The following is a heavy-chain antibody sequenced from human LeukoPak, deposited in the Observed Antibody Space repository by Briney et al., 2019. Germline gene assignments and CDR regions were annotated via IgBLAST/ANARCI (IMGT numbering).Heavy chain of an antibody. D-gene: IGHD2-21*02. V-gene: IGHV3-48*03. CDR1: GFTFSSYE. J-gene: IGHJ4*02. CDR2: ISSSGSTI. Sequence: GGSLRLSRAASGFTFSSYEMNWVRQAPGKGLEWVSYISSSGSTIYYADSVKGRFTISRDNAKNSLYLQMNSLRAEDTAVYYCARAAYCGGDCYPLDYWGQGTLVTVSS. CDR3: ARAAYCGGDCYPLDY.